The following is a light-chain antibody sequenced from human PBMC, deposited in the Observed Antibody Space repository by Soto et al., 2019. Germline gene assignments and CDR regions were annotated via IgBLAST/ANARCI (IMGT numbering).Light chain of an antibody. CDR3: QHYKTWPLA. Sequence: EIVLTQSPGTLSLSPGERATLSCRASQSVSTRSLAWYQQKPGQAPRLLISGASSRAADIPDRFSGSGSGTDFTLTTNRLEPEDFAVYYCQHYKTWPLAFGGGTKV. V-gene: IGKV3-20*01. J-gene: IGKJ4*01. CDR1: QSVSTRS. CDR2: GAS.